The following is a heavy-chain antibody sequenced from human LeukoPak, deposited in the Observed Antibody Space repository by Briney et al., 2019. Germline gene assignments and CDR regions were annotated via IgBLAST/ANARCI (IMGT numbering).Heavy chain of an antibody. D-gene: IGHD3-22*01. J-gene: IGHJ3*02. CDR2: ISYSGNI. CDR3: ARGGGYYDRSGYLLGAFDI. CDR1: GDSIRSHY. Sequence: SETLSLTCTVSGDSIRSHYWNWIRQPPGRGLEWIGYISYSGNINYNPSLKSRVTISVDTSKNQFSLKLNSVTAADTAVYYCARGGGYYDRSGYLLGAFDIWGQGTMVTVSS. V-gene: IGHV4-59*11.